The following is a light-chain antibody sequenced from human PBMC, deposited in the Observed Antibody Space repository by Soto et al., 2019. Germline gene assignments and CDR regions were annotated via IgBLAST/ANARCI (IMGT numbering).Light chain of an antibody. Sequence: AIQMTQSPSSLSASVGDRVTITCRASHGIGTELGWYQQRPGKAPRLLIYGTSTLQHGIPSRFSGSGSDADFTHIISSRQPEDFATYYCLQDSTYPRTFGQGTKVEIK. CDR1: HGIGTE. CDR3: LQDSTYPRT. J-gene: IGKJ1*01. V-gene: IGKV1-6*01. CDR2: GTS.